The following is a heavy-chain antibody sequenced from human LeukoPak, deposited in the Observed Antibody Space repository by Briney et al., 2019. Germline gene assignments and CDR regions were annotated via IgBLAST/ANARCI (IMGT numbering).Heavy chain of an antibody. Sequence: GGSLRLSCAASGFTFSSYGMHWVRQVPGKGLEWVAVIWYDGSNKYYADSVKGRFTISRGNSKNTLYLQMNSLRAEDTGVYYCARTVTNHGNFDYWGQGTLVTVSS. V-gene: IGHV3-33*01. J-gene: IGHJ4*02. D-gene: IGHD4-17*01. CDR1: GFTFSSYG. CDR3: ARTVTNHGNFDY. CDR2: IWYDGSNK.